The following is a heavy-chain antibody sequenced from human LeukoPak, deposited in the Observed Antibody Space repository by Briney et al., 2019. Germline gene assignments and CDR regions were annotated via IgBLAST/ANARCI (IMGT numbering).Heavy chain of an antibody. Sequence: SETLSLTCTVSGGSISSYYWSWIRQPPGKGLEWIGYIYYSGSTNYNPSLKSRVTISVDTSKNQFSLKLSSVTAADTAVYYCARVYPGSGSYYNTYYYYMDVWGKGTTVTVSS. CDR2: IYYSGST. CDR3: ARVYPGSGSYYNTYYYYMDV. CDR1: GGSISSYY. V-gene: IGHV4-59*01. D-gene: IGHD3-10*01. J-gene: IGHJ6*03.